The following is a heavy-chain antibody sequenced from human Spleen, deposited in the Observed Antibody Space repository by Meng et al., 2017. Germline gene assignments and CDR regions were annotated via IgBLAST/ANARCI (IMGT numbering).Heavy chain of an antibody. Sequence: GGSLRLSCAASGFTLSSYAMSWVRQPPGQGLQWVSALSHSGGSAYYADSVKGRFTISRDNAKNTLYLQMNSLRADDTAVYYCAREGGYLNAFDIWGQGTMVTVSS. CDR2: LSHSGGSA. J-gene: IGHJ3*02. D-gene: IGHD5-12*01. CDR1: GFTLSSYA. CDR3: AREGGYLNAFDI. V-gene: IGHV3-23*01.